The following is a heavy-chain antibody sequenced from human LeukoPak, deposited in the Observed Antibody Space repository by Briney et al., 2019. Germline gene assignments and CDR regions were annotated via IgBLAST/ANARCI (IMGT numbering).Heavy chain of an antibody. D-gene: IGHD3-10*01. J-gene: IGHJ4*02. CDR3: ARGSGTGGGHDY. V-gene: IGHV4-39*01. CDR2: FYYSGST. Sequence: SETLSLTCTVSGGSITDTTYYWGWIRQPPGQGLEWIGNFYYSGSTYYNPSLKSRVTISVDTSKSQFSLRLYSVTAADTALYYCARGSGTGGGHDYWGQGTLVTVSS. CDR1: GGSITDTTYY.